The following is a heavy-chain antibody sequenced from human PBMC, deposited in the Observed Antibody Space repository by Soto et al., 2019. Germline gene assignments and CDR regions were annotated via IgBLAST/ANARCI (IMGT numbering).Heavy chain of an antibody. Sequence: QVTLKESGPVLVKPTETLTLTCTVSGFSLSNARMGVSWIRQPPGKALEWLAHIFSNDEKSYSTSLKSRLTISKDTSKSQVVLTMTNMDPVDTATYYCARIRRIAVAGTKGGAFDIWGQGTMVTVSS. CDR3: ARIRRIAVAGTKGGAFDI. D-gene: IGHD6-19*01. V-gene: IGHV2-26*01. CDR2: IFSNDEK. CDR1: GFSLSNARMG. J-gene: IGHJ3*02.